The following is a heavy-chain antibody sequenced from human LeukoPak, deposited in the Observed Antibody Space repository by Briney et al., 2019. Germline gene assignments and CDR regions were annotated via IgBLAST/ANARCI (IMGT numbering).Heavy chain of an antibody. CDR2: INNDRSST. CDR3: ARHLSYYGFYYFDY. CDR1: GFTFSSYW. Sequence: GGSLGLSCAASGFTFSSYWMHWVRQAPGKGLVWVSRINNDRSSTSYADSVKGRFTISRDNAKNTLYLQMNSLRAEDTAVYYCARHLSYYGFYYFDYWGQGTLVTVSS. D-gene: IGHD3-3*01. J-gene: IGHJ4*02. V-gene: IGHV3-74*01.